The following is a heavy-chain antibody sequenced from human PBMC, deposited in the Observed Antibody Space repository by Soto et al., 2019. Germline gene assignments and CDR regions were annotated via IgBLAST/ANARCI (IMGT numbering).Heavy chain of an antibody. CDR1: GGSISSGGYY. J-gene: IGHJ4*02. CDR2: IYYSGST. D-gene: IGHD3-10*01. Sequence: SETLSLTCTVSGGSISSGGYYWSWIRQHPGKGLEWIGYIYYSGSTYYNPSLKSRVTISVDTSKNQFSLKLSSVTAADTAVYYCARDSPGGPYYFDYWGQGTLVTVS. V-gene: IGHV4-31*03. CDR3: ARDSPGGPYYFDY.